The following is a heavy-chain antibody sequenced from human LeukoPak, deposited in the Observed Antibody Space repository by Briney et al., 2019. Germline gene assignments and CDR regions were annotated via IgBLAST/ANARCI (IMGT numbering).Heavy chain of an antibody. V-gene: IGHV4-34*01. Sequence: SATLSLTCAVYGGSFSGYYWSWIRQPPGKGLEWIGEINHSGSTNYNPSLKSRVTISVDTSKNQFSLKLSSVTAADTAVYYCARRYCSSTRQNWFDPWGQGTLVTVSS. D-gene: IGHD2-2*01. CDR3: ARRYCSSTRQNWFDP. CDR1: GGSFSGYY. J-gene: IGHJ5*02. CDR2: INHSGST.